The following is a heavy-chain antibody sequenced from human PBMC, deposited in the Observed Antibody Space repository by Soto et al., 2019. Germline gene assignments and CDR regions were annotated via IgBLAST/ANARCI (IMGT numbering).Heavy chain of an antibody. CDR3: ARSLPSYYYGSSGHAFDI. CDR1: GFSLSNARMG. Sequence: SGPTLVNPTETLTLTCTVSGFSLSNARMGVSWIRQPPGKALEWLAHIFSNDEKSYSTSLKSRLTISKDTSKSQVVLTMTNMDPVYTATFYCARSLPSYYYGSSGHAFDIWGQGTMVTV. D-gene: IGHD3-22*01. V-gene: IGHV2-26*01. J-gene: IGHJ3*02. CDR2: IFSNDEK.